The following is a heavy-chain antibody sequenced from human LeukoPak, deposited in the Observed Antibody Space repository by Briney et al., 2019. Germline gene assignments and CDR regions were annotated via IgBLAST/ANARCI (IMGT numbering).Heavy chain of an antibody. CDR1: GGTFSSYA. CDR3: ARDGIAAAGVDY. Sequence: SVKVSCKASGGTFSSYAISWVRQAPGQGLEWMGRIIPILGIANYAQKFQGRVTITADKSTSTAYMELSSLRSEDTAVYYCARDGIAAAGVDYWGQGTLVTVSS. V-gene: IGHV1-69*04. D-gene: IGHD6-13*01. CDR2: IIPILGIA. J-gene: IGHJ4*02.